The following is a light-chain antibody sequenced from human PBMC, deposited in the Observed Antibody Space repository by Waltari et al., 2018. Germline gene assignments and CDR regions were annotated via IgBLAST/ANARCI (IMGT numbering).Light chain of an antibody. J-gene: IGKJ2*01. V-gene: IGKV1-5*03. Sequence: DIQMTQSPSTLSASVGDRVTITCRASQTVTSSLAWYQLKPGKAPNLLIYKASNLQSGVPSRFGGTGSGTEFTLTISSLQPDDFATYYCQQSYKAPLTFGQGTKLQIK. CDR1: QTVTSS. CDR3: QQSYKAPLT. CDR2: KAS.